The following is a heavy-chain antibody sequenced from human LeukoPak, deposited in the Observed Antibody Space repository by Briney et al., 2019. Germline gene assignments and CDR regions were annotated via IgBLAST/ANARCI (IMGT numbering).Heavy chain of an antibody. Sequence: PGGSLRLSCAASGFTLSSYGMNWVRQAPGKGLEWVAVIWYDGSNKYYADSVKGRFTISRDNSKNTLYLQMNSLRADDTAVYYCARGYDSSGYYHYYFDYWGQGTLVTVSS. CDR2: IWYDGSNK. CDR3: ARGYDSSGYYHYYFDY. V-gene: IGHV3-33*08. CDR1: GFTLSSYG. D-gene: IGHD3-22*01. J-gene: IGHJ4*02.